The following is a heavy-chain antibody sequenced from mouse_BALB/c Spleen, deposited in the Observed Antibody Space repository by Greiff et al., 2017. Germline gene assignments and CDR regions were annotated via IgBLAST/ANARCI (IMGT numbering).Heavy chain of an antibody. J-gene: IGHJ2*01. D-gene: IGHD1-2*01. V-gene: IGHV5-6-5*01. CDR1: GFTFSSYA. CDR2: ISSGGST. CDR3: ARGREFITTALFDY. Sequence: EVMLVESGGGLVKPGGSLKLSCAASGFTFSSYAMSWVRQTPEKRLEWVASISSGGSTYYPDSVKGRFTISRDNARNILYLQMSSLRSEDTAMYYCARGREFITTALFDYWGQGTTLTVSS.